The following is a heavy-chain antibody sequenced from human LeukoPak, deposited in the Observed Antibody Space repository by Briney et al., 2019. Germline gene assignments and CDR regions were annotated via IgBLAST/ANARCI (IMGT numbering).Heavy chain of an antibody. Sequence: SETLSLTCTVSCGSISSYYWSWIRQPAGKGLEWIGRIDASGRTNYNPSLKSRVTMSVDTSKKQFSLKVNSVTAADTAVYYCAREYGDFDYWGQGTLVTVSS. J-gene: IGHJ4*02. CDR1: CGSISSYY. D-gene: IGHD4-17*01. V-gene: IGHV4-4*07. CDR3: AREYGDFDY. CDR2: IDASGRT.